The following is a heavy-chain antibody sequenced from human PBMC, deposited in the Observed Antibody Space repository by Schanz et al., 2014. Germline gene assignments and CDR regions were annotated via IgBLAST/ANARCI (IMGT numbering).Heavy chain of an antibody. J-gene: IGHJ5*02. CDR3: AREVGLYDRGWFDP. D-gene: IGHD3-22*01. V-gene: IGHV1-69*08. CDR1: RSTFSSYT. CDR2: FIPILDVG. Sequence: QVHLVQSGAEVKKPGSSVKVSCKASRSTFSSYTISWVRQARGQGLEWVGRFIPILDVGNYAQQFQGRVTFTADKSTTTAYMELNSLNSDDTAVYYCAREVGLYDRGWFDPWGQGTLVTVSS.